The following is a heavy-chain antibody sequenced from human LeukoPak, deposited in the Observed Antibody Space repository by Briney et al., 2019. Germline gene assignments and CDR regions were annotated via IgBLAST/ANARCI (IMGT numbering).Heavy chain of an antibody. CDR2: ISYNGNT. CDR3: VRESISGYYHRRLDC. V-gene: IGHV4-30-4*08. J-gene: IGHJ4*02. Sequence: SETLSLTCLVSGGSISSGDYFWNWIRQSPGKGLEWIGYISYNGNTFYNPSLRSRVAISIDTSKNHFSLNLSSMTATDTAVYYCVRESISGYYHRRLDCWGQGTLVTASS. CDR1: GGSISSGDYF. D-gene: IGHD3-22*01.